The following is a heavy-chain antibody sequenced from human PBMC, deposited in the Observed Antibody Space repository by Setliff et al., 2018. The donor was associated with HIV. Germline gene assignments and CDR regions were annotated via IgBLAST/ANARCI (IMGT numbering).Heavy chain of an antibody. D-gene: IGHD6-25*01. V-gene: IGHV3-30*03. CDR3: ARAPSWQRQVDS. Sequence: GGSLRLSCAASGFTFSDCSMNWVRQAPGKGLEWVAVISYDGNYKYYSDSVKGRFTISRDNSKNTLYLQMDSLRPKDTAAYYCARAPSWQRQVDSWGQGTLVTVSS. CDR1: GFTFSDCS. J-gene: IGHJ4*02. CDR2: ISYDGNYK.